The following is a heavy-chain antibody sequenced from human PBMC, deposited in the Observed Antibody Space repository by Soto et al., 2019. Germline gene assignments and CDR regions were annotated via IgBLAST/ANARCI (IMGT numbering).Heavy chain of an antibody. CDR2: IKSKTDGGTT. CDR1: GFTFSNAW. Sequence: EVQLVESGGGLVKPGGSLRLSCAASGFTFSNAWMNWVRQAPGKGLEWVGRIKSKTDGGTTDYAAPVKGRFTISRDDSKNTLYLQMNSLKTEDIAVYYCTTEIYYDSSGYPDYGMDVWGQGTTVTVSS. CDR3: TTEIYYDSSGYPDYGMDV. D-gene: IGHD3-22*01. V-gene: IGHV3-15*07. J-gene: IGHJ6*02.